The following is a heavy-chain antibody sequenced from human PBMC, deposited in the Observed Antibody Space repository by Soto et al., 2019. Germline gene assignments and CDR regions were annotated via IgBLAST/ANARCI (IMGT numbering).Heavy chain of an antibody. CDR3: ARGAGYYGYSGDAFDI. Sequence: ASVKVSCKASGYTFTSYGISWVRQAPGQGLEWMGWISAYNGNTNYAQKLQGRVTMTTDTSTSTAYMELRSLRPDDTAVYYCARGAGYYGYSGDAFDIWGQGTMVTVSS. CDR2: ISAYNGNT. CDR1: GYTFTSYG. J-gene: IGHJ3*02. V-gene: IGHV1-18*01. D-gene: IGHD3-10*01.